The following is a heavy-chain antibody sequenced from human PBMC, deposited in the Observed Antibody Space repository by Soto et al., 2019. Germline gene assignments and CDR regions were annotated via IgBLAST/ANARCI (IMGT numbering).Heavy chain of an antibody. CDR3: ARAHTPRNWFDP. V-gene: IGHV3-30-3*01. J-gene: IGHJ5*02. Sequence: GGSLRLSCAASGFTFSSYAMHWVRQAPGKGLEWVAVISYDGSNKYYADSVKGRFTISRDNSKNTLYLQMNSLRAEDTAVYYCARAHTPRNWFDPWGQGTLVTV. CDR2: ISYDGSNK. CDR1: GFTFSSYA.